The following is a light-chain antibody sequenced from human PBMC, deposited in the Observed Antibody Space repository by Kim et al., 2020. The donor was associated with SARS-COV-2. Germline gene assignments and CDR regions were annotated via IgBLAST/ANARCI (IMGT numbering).Light chain of an antibody. CDR3: QEYDNLPQVT. Sequence: SIGDRVTITCQASRDISSHLNWYQHKPGKAPNLLIYDASALETGVSSRFSGSGFGTHFTFTISSLQPDDIATYYCQEYDNLPQVTFGGGTKVDIK. CDR1: RDISSH. V-gene: IGKV1-33*01. CDR2: DAS. J-gene: IGKJ4*01.